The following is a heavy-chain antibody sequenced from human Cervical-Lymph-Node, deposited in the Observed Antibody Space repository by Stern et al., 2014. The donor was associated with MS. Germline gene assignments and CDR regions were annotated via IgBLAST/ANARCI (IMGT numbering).Heavy chain of an antibody. D-gene: IGHD2-21*02. J-gene: IGHJ4*02. V-gene: IGHV3-7*01. CDR2: MNQDGAEK. CDR1: GFSFSNYG. CDR3: TANTGDF. Sequence: EVQLEESGGGLVQSGGSLRVSCVASGFSFSNYGMTWVRQVPGKGLEWVANMNQDGAEKNYVDSVKGRFTISRDNAKNSLYLQMNSLRAEDTAVYYCTANTGDFWGQGTLVTVSS.